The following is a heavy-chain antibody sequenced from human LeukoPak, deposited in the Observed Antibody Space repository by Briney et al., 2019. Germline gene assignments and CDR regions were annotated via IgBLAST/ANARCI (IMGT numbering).Heavy chain of an antibody. Sequence: ASVKVSCKASGYTFPNYGVTWVRQAPGQGLEWMGWISPYNGNTNYAQKLHGRVTMTTDTSTSTVYMELRTLISDDTAVYYCARVKDRFSGSYYVGSGFDIWGQGTTVTVSS. CDR3: ARVKDRFSGSYYVGSGFDI. CDR1: GYTFPNYG. J-gene: IGHJ3*02. D-gene: IGHD1-26*01. V-gene: IGHV1-18*01. CDR2: ISPYNGNT.